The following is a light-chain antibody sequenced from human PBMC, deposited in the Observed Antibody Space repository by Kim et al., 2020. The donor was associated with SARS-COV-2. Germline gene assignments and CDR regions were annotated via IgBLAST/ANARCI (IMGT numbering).Light chain of an antibody. CDR3: AAWDDSLNVWV. V-gene: IGLV1-44*01. J-gene: IGLJ3*02. Sequence: GQRVTISCSGSRSNVGSNPVNWYQQLPGTAPKLLIYGDGQRPSGVFDRFSGSKSGTSASLAIGGLHSEDEADYYCAAWDDSLNVWVFGGGTKLTVL. CDR1: RSNVGSNP. CDR2: GDG.